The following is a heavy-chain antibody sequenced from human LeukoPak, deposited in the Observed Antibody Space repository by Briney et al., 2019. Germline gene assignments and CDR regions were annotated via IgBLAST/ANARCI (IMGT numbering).Heavy chain of an antibody. D-gene: IGHD7-27*01. CDR1: GGSISSSSYY. V-gene: IGHV4-39*01. Sequence: WETLSLTCAVSGGSISSSSYYWGWIPQPQGKGLVWIGSIYYSGNTYYHPPLGRRLTLSVDTSKNQFSLNLCPVTAADTAVYYCARFVTGDGAFDIWGQGTMVTVSS. J-gene: IGHJ3*02. CDR3: ARFVTGDGAFDI. CDR2: IYYSGNT.